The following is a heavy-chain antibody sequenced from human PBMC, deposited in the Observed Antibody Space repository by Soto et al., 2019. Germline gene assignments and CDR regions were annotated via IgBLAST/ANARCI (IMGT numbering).Heavy chain of an antibody. CDR3: MTHAVIYSRGH. J-gene: IGHJ4*02. CDR1: GFTFSNDW. D-gene: IGHD6-25*01. CDR2: IKTVTDGGTT. Sequence: EVQLVESGGGLAKPGGSLRLSCAASGFTFSNDWMNWVRQAPGKGLEWVARIKTVTDGGTTDYAAPVKGRFFISRDDSTSTLYLQMNSLITEDTAIYYCMTHAVIYSRGHWGQGTLVTVAS. V-gene: IGHV3-15*01.